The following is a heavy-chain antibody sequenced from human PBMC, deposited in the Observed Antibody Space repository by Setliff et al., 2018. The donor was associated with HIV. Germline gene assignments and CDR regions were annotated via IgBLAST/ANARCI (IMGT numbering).Heavy chain of an antibody. V-gene: IGHV3-74*01. CDR1: GFTFGDYA. J-gene: IGHJ3*02. CDR2: INTDGSSI. CDR3: ASSNVVVVTASVSDAFDI. D-gene: IGHD2-21*02. Sequence: PGGSLRLSCTASGFTFGDYAMSWVRQAPGKGLVWVSRINTDGSSISHADSVKGRFTISRDNAKNTLFLQMNSLRAEDTAVYYCASSNVVVVTASVSDAFDIWGQGTMVTVSS.